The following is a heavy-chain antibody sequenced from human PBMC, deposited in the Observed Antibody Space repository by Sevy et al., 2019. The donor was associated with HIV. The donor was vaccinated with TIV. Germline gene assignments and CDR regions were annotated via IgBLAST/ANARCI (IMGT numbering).Heavy chain of an antibody. J-gene: IGHJ6*02. CDR1: GFMFSSYS. CDR3: AGPDATGGMDV. V-gene: IGHV3-21*01. Sequence: GGCLRLSCAASGFMFSSYSMNWVRQAPGKGLEWVSSISSESNYIYYADSVKGRFTVSRVNAKNSLYLQMNSLGAEDTAVHYCAGPDATGGMDVWGQGSTVTVSS. CDR2: ISSESNYI.